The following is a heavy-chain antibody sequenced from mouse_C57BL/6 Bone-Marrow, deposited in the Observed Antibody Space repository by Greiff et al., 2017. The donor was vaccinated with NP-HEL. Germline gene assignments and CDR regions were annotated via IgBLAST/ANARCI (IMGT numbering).Heavy chain of an antibody. V-gene: IGHV5-4*01. CDR3: ARDRLTVFDY. D-gene: IGHD4-1*01. CDR2: ISDGGSYT. Sequence: EVKVVESGGGLVKPGGSLKLSCAASGFTFSSYAMSWVRQTPEKRLEWVATISDGGSYTYYPDNVKGRFTISRDNAKNNLYLQMSNLKSEDTAMYYCARDRLTVFDYWGQGTTLTVSS. CDR1: GFTFSSYA. J-gene: IGHJ2*01.